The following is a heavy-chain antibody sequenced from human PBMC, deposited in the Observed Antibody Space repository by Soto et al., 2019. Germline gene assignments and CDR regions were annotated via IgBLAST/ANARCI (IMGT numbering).Heavy chain of an antibody. J-gene: IGHJ4*02. CDR3: AHFPDAYCSGGSCYSDY. D-gene: IGHD2-15*01. V-gene: IGHV2-5*02. CDR2: IYWDDDK. CDR1: GFSLSTSGVG. Sequence: PTLVNPTQTLTLTCTFSGFSLSTSGVGVGWIRQPPGKALEWLALIYWDDDKRYSPSLKSRLTITKDTSKNQVVLTMTNMDPVDTATYYCAHFPDAYCSGGSCYSDYWGQGTLVTVSS.